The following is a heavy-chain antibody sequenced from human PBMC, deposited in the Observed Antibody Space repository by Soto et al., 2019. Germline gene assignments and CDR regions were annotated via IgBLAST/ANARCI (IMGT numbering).Heavy chain of an antibody. J-gene: IGHJ6*02. D-gene: IGHD1-7*01. V-gene: IGHV5-10-1*01. CDR3: ASSGTGTTYYGMDV. Sequence: PGESLKISCKGSGYSFTSYWISWVRQMPGKGLEWMGRIDPSDSYTNYSPSFQGHVTISADKSISTGYLQWSSLKASDIVMYYCASSGTGTTYYGMDVWGQVTTVTVS. CDR2: IDPSDSYT. CDR1: GYSFTSYW.